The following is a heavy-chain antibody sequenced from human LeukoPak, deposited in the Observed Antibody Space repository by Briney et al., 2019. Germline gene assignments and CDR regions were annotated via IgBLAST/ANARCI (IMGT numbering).Heavy chain of an antibody. J-gene: IGHJ4*02. CDR3: AKGGQGAAMAY. CDR1: GFTFSSYG. CDR2: IRYDGSNK. V-gene: IGHV3-30*02. D-gene: IGHD5-18*01. Sequence: GGSLRLSCAASGFTFSSYGMHWVRQAPGKGLEWVAFIRYDGSNKYYADSVKGRFTISRDNSKNTLYLQTNSLRAEDTAVYYCAKGGQGAAMAYWGQGTLVTASS.